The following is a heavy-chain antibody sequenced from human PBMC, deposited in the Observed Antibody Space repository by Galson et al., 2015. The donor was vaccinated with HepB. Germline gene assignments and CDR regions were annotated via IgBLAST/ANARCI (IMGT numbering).Heavy chain of an antibody. Sequence: SLRLSCAASGFTFSSYSMNWVRQAPGKGLEWVSYISSSSSTIYYADSVKGRFTISRDNAKNSLYLQMNSLRAEDTAVYYCARQVRGVINRSWYFDLWGRGTLVTVSS. CDR1: GFTFSSYS. J-gene: IGHJ2*01. CDR2: ISSSSSTI. V-gene: IGHV3-48*01. D-gene: IGHD3-10*01. CDR3: ARQVRGVINRSWYFDL.